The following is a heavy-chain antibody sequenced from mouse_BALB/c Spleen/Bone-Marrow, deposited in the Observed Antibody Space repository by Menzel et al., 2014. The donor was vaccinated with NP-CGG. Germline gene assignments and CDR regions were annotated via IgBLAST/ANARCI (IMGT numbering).Heavy chain of an antibody. CDR1: GYSFTDYI. D-gene: IGHD2-3*01. CDR3: ARVAYDGYAMDS. J-gene: IGHJ4*01. Sequence: VQLQQSGPELVKPGASVKISCKASGYSFTDYIILWVKQSHGMGLEWIGNINPYYDSTSYNLKFKGKATLTVDKSSTTACMHLNSLTSEDSAVYYCARVAYDGYAMDSWGQGTSVTVSS. V-gene: IGHV1-39*01. CDR2: INPYYDST.